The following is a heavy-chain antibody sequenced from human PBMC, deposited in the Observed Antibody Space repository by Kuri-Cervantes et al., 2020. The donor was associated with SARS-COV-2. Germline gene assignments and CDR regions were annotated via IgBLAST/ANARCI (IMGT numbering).Heavy chain of an antibody. CDR1: GYTFTSYG. Sequence: ASVKVSCKASGYTFTSYGISWVRQVPGQGLEWMGWISAYNGNTNYAQKLQGRVTMTTDTSTSIAYMELRSLRSDDTAVYYCARDPEWSVNSWFDPWGQGTLVTVSS. CDR3: ARDPEWSVNSWFDP. CDR2: ISAYNGNT. J-gene: IGHJ5*02. V-gene: IGHV1-18*01. D-gene: IGHD2-8*01.